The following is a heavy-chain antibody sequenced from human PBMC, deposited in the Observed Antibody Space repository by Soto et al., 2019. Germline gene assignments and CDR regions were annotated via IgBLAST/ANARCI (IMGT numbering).Heavy chain of an antibody. CDR2: IIPILGTI. CDR1: GRTFLISA. V-gene: IGHV1-69*06. Sequence: QVQLVQSGAEVKTPGSSVRVSCKTAGRTFLISAIAWVRQAPGQGLEWMGGIIPILGTIHIAQNFQGRVNFAADRSTSTAYIDLSSLRSEGTATYFCARGKEWAQPANLYHFDYWGQGSQVIVSS. CDR3: ARGKEWAQPANLYHFDY. J-gene: IGHJ4*02. D-gene: IGHD3-3*01.